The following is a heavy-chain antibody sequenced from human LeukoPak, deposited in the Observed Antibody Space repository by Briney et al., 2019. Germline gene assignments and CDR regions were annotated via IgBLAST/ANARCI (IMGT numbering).Heavy chain of an antibody. V-gene: IGHV3-23*01. D-gene: IGHD4-23*01. CDR2: ISGSGGST. CDR1: GFTFSSYA. J-gene: IGHJ4*02. CDR3: AKDPDYGGNSVY. Sequence: PGGSLRLSCAASGFTFSSYAMSWLRQAPGKGLEWVSAISGSGGSTYYADSVKGRFTIPRDNSKNTLYLQMNSLRAEDTAVYYCAKDPDYGGNSVYWGQGALVTVSS.